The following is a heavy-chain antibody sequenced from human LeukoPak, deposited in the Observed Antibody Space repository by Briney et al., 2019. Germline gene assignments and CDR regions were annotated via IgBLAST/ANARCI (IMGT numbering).Heavy chain of an antibody. CDR2: IYYSGST. J-gene: IGHJ4*02. V-gene: IGHV4-59*01. CDR1: GGSISSYY. CDR3: ARVFLEWDYYFDY. Sequence: PPETPSLTCTVSGGSISSYYWSWIRQPPGKGLEWIGYIYYSGSTNYNPSLKSRVTISVDTSKNQFSLKLSSVTAADTAVYYCARVFLEWDYYFDYWGQGTLVTVSS. D-gene: IGHD3-3*01.